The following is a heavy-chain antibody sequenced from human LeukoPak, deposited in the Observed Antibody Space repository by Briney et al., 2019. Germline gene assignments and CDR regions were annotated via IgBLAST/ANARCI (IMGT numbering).Heavy chain of an antibody. CDR1: GGTFSSYA. V-gene: IGHV1-69*13. CDR2: IIPIFGTA. J-gene: IGHJ6*02. D-gene: IGHD5-18*01. Sequence: RASVNVSCKASGGTFSSYAISWVRQAPGQGLEWMGGIIPIFGTANYAQKFQGRVTITADESMSTAYMELSSLRSEDTAVYYCASGGYSYGFYYYYGMGVWGQGTTVTVSS. CDR3: ASGGYSYGFYYYYGMGV.